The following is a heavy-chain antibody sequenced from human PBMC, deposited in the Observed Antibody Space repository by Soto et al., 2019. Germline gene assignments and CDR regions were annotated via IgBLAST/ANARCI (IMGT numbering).Heavy chain of an antibody. CDR1: GDTFRNYA. CDR3: ARDLGGCSAGRCRYNSIGS. Sequence: SVKVSCKASGDTFRNYALSWVRQAPGPGLEWMGGIIPIYGTTNYAQKFQGRVTTTADTSTSTADMELSSLRSEDTAVYYCARDLGGCSAGRCRYNSIGSWGQGILVTVSS. D-gene: IGHD2-15*01. V-gene: IGHV1-69*06. J-gene: IGHJ5*01. CDR2: IIPIYGTT.